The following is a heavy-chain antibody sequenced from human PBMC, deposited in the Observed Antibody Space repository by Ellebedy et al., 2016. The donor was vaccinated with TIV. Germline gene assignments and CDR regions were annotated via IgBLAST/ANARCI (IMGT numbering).Heavy chain of an antibody. CDR3: ATDLWARQGAFDI. Sequence: AASVKVSCKVSGYTLTELSMHWVRQAPGKGLEWMGGFDPEDGETIYAQKFQGRVTMTEDTSTDTAYMELSSLRSEDTAVYYCATDLWARQGAFDIWGQGTMVTVSS. D-gene: IGHD2-21*01. J-gene: IGHJ3*02. V-gene: IGHV1-24*01. CDR2: FDPEDGET. CDR1: GYTLTELS.